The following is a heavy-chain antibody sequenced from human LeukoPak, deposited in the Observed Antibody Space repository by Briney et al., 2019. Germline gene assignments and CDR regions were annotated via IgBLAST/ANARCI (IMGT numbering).Heavy chain of an antibody. J-gene: IGHJ4*02. CDR2: IYYSGST. CDR1: GGSISSSSYY. V-gene: IGHV4-39*07. D-gene: IGHD3-22*01. CDR3: ASYKITRIGPLPYYFDY. Sequence: SETLSLTCTVSGGSISSSSYYWGWIRQPPGKGLEWIGSIYYSGSTYYNPSLKSRVTISVDTSKNQFSLKLSSVTAADTAVYYCASYKITRIGPLPYYFDYWGQGTLVTVSS.